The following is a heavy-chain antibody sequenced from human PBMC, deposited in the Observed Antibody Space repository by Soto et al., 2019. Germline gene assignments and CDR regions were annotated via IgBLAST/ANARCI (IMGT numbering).Heavy chain of an antibody. Sequence: ASVKVSCKASGGNFSNYAIFWVRQAPGQGLEWMGGIIPIFGTTNYAHQFQDRVTITADQFTSTAYMELGSLRSDDTAVYYCARAYKTYYYDISGYYYDYWGQGTLVTVSS. J-gene: IGHJ4*02. D-gene: IGHD3-22*01. CDR1: GGNFSNYA. CDR2: IIPIFGTT. V-gene: IGHV1-69*13. CDR3: ARAYKTYYYDISGYYYDY.